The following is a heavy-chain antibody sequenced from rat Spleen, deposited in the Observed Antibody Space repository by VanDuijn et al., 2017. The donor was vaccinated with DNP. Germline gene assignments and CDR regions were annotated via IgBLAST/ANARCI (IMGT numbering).Heavy chain of an antibody. D-gene: IGHD1-2*01. V-gene: IGHV5-20*01. CDR2: ISYDGGDT. J-gene: IGHJ2*01. Sequence: EVQLVESGGGLVQAGRSLKLSCAASGFTFSGYFMAWVRQAPTKGLEWVASISYDGGDTYYPDSVKGRFTISRDNAENAVYLQMNSLRSEDAATYFCASWSPIAPISTSNYWGQGVMVTVSS. CDR3: ASWSPIAPISTSNY. CDR1: GFTFSGYF.